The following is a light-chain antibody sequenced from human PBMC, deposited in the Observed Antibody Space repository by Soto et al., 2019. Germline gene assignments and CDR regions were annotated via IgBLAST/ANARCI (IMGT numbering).Light chain of an antibody. CDR2: DAS. CDR3: QQYDNLLIFT. J-gene: IGKJ3*01. CDR1: QDISNY. Sequence: DIQMTQSPSSLSASVGDRVTITCQASQDISNYLNWYQQKPGKAPKLLIYDASNLETGVPSRFSGSGSGTDFTFPISSLQPEDIATYYCQQYDNLLIFTFGPGTKVDIK. V-gene: IGKV1-33*01.